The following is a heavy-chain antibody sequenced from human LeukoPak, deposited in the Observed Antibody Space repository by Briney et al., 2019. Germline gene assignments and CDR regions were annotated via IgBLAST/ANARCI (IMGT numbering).Heavy chain of an antibody. Sequence: SETLSLTCTVSGGSISSYYWSWIRQPAWKGLEWIGRIYTSGSTNYNPSLKSRVTMSVDTSKNQFSLKLSSVTAADTAVYYCARGGANFWSGYYSAWGQGTLVTVSS. V-gene: IGHV4-4*07. D-gene: IGHD3-3*01. J-gene: IGHJ4*02. CDR2: IYTSGST. CDR1: GGSISSYY. CDR3: ARGGANFWSGYYSA.